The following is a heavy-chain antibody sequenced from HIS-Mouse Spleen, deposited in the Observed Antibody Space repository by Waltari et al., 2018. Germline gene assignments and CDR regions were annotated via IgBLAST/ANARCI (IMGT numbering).Heavy chain of an antibody. V-gene: IGHV4-39*07. CDR2: IDYSGDT. J-gene: IGHJ2*01. D-gene: IGHD6-13*01. CDR3: AREIPYSSSWYDWYFDL. CDR1: GGPLSSSSYY. Sequence: QLQLQESGPGLVKPSETLSLTCTVSGGPLSSSSYYWGWIRQPPGKGLEWIGSIDYSGDTYYNPSLKSRVTISVDTSKNQFSRKLSSVTAADTAVYYCAREIPYSSSWYDWYFDLWGRGTLVTVSS.